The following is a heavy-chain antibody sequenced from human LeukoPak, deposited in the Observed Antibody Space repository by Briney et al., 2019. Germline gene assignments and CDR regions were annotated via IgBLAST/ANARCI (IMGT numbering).Heavy chain of an antibody. V-gene: IGHV3-33*01. CDR2: IWYDGSNK. J-gene: IGHJ4*02. D-gene: IGHD5-24*01. CDR1: GFTFSSYG. Sequence: PGGSLRLSCAASGFTFSSYGMHWVRQAPGKGLEWVAVIWYDGSNKYYADSVKGRFTISRDNSKNTLYLQMNSLRAEDTAVYYCARDQGDGYKYPLDYWGQGTLVTVSS. CDR3: ARDQGDGYKYPLDY.